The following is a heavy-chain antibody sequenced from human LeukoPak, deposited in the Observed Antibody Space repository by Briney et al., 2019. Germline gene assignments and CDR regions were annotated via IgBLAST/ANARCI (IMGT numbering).Heavy chain of an antibody. CDR1: GYTFTSYG. Sequence: ASVKVSCKASGYTFTSYGISWVRQAPGQGLEWMGWISAYNGNTNYAQKLQGRVTMTTDTSTSTAYMELRSLRSDDTAVYYCAREYDILTNDAFDIWGQGTMVTVSP. V-gene: IGHV1-18*04. CDR2: ISAYNGNT. CDR3: AREYDILTNDAFDI. J-gene: IGHJ3*02. D-gene: IGHD3-9*01.